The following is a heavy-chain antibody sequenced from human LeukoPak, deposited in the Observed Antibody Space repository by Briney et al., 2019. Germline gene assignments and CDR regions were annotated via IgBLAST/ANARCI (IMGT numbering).Heavy chain of an antibody. J-gene: IGHJ4*02. CDR3: ARDLPYYYGSGSEDDFDY. Sequence: GASVKVSCKASGYTFTSYYMHWVRQAPGQGLEWMGWINPNSGGTNYAQKFQGRVTMTRDTSISTAYMELSRLRSDDTAVYYCARDLPYYYGSGSEDDFDYWGQGTLVTVSS. CDR1: GYTFTSYY. D-gene: IGHD3-10*01. V-gene: IGHV1-2*02. CDR2: INPNSGGT.